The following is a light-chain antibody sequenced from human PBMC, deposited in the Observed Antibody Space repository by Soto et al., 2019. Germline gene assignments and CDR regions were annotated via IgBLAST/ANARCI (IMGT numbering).Light chain of an antibody. Sequence: ELVLTQSPGTLSLSPGERVSLSCRASQRVISSYLNWYQQKPGQAPRLLIFGASSRAPGIPDRFSGSGSGTDFTLTISRLEPEDFAVYFCQQYGDGWTFGQGTKVEIK. CDR1: QRVISSY. V-gene: IGKV3-20*01. J-gene: IGKJ1*01. CDR3: QQYGDGWT. CDR2: GAS.